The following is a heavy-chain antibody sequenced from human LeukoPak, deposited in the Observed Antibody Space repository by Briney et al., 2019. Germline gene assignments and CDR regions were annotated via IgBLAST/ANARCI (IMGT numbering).Heavy chain of an antibody. Sequence: GASMKVSCKASGGTFSSYAISWVRQAPGQGLEWMGGIIPIFGTANYAQKFQGRVTITADESTSTAYMELSSLRSEDTAVYYCAREGGHWNYVFDYWGQGTLVTVSS. CDR3: AREGGHWNYVFDY. J-gene: IGHJ4*02. D-gene: IGHD1-7*01. V-gene: IGHV1-69*13. CDR2: IIPIFGTA. CDR1: GGTFSSYA.